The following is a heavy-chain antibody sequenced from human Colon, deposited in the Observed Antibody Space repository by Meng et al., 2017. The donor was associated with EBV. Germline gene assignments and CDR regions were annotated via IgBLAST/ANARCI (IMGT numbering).Heavy chain of an antibody. V-gene: IGHV4-4*02. CDR3: ARGGYYSFDY. CDR1: GGSISSVYW. Sequence: QVQPPGPGPGSVKPSQPLSLTCAVSGGSISSVYWWTWVRQSPGKGLEWIGEIYHSGSTNYNPSLKSRVTISVDKSKNQFSLKLTSVTAADTAVYYCARGGYYSFDYWGQRTLVTVSS. D-gene: IGHD5-18*01. CDR2: IYHSGST. J-gene: IGHJ4*02.